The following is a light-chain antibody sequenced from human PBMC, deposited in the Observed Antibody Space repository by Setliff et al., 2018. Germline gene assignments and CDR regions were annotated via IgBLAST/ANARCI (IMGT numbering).Light chain of an antibody. CDR1: NIGGKS. Sequence: SYELTQPPSVPVAPGKTARITCGGNNIGGKSGNWYQQKPGQAPVLVIYYDSDRPSGIPERFFGSNSGNTATLTISRVEAGDEADYYCQVWDSGSEHYVFGTGTKGTV. CDR2: YDS. V-gene: IGLV3-21*04. J-gene: IGLJ1*01. CDR3: QVWDSGSEHYV.